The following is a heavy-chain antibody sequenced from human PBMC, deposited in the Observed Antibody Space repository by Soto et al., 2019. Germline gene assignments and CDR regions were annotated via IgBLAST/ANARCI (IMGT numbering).Heavy chain of an antibody. Sequence: EVQLVESGGGLVQPGRSLRLSCAASGFTFDDYAMHWVRQAPGKGLEWVSGISWNSGSIGYADSVKGRFTISRDNAKNSLYLQMNSLRAEDTALYYCANIPGISTPCGQGTLVTVSS. J-gene: IGHJ5*02. CDR2: ISWNSGSI. CDR1: GFTFDDYA. V-gene: IGHV3-9*01. CDR3: ANIPGISTP. D-gene: IGHD2-2*02.